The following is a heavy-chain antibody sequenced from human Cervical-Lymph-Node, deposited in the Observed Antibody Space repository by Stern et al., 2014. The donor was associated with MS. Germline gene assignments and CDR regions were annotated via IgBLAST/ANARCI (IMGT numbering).Heavy chain of an antibody. D-gene: IGHD6-13*01. V-gene: IGHV3-9*01. Sequence: EVQLVESGGGLVQPGRSLRLSCAVSGPTFDDYAMHWVRQAPGKGLEWVSGLSWNSDNIGYAESVKGRFTISRDNVKNSLYLQMNTLRPEDTAFYYCAKDGSSSLTGGAFDIWGQGTMVTVSS. CDR3: AKDGSSSLTGGAFDI. J-gene: IGHJ3*02. CDR1: GPTFDDYA. CDR2: LSWNSDNI.